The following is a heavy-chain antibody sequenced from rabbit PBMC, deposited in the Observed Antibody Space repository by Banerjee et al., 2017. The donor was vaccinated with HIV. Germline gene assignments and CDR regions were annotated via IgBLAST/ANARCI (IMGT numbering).Heavy chain of an antibody. J-gene: IGHJ4*01. CDR2: IDAGSSGNT. CDR1: GFSFSSSYW. V-gene: IGHV1S40*01. CDR3: ARDFGADNL. D-gene: IGHD4-1*01. Sequence: QSLEESGGDLVKPGASLTLTCKASGFSFSSSYWMSWVRQAPGKGLEWIAFIDAGSSGNTAYASWAKGRFTISKTSSTTVTLQMTSLTAADTATYFCARDFGADNLWGPGTLVTVS.